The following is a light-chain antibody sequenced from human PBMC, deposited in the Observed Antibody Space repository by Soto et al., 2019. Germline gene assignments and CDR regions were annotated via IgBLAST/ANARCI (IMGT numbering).Light chain of an antibody. V-gene: IGKV3-11*01. J-gene: IGKJ1*01. Sequence: EIVLTQSPATLSLSPGERATLSCRASQSVGSYLAWYRQKPGQAPRLLISGASNRAPGIPARFSGSGSGTEFTLTISSLETADFAVYYCQQRNNWPPTWTFGQGTKVEIK. CDR2: GAS. CDR1: QSVGSY. CDR3: QQRNNWPPTWT.